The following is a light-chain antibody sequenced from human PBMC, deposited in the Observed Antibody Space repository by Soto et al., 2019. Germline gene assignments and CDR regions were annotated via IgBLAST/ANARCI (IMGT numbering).Light chain of an antibody. CDR1: QSVSSSY. CDR2: DAS. Sequence: EIVLTQSPGTLSLSPGERATLSCRASQSVSSSYLAWYQQKPGQAPRLLIYDASSRATGIPDRFSGSGSGTGFTLTISRLEPEDFAVFYCQGRLGP. V-gene: IGKV3-20*01. J-gene: IGKJ3*01. CDR3: QGR.